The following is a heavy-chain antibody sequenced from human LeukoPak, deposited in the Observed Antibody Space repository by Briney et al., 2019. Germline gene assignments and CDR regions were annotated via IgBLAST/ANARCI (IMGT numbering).Heavy chain of an antibody. Sequence: SETLSLTCTVSGYSISSGYYWGWIRQPPGKGLEWIGYIYYSGSTNYNPSLKSRVTISVDTSKNQFSLKLSSVTAADTAVYYCARGFPYYDFWSGADLGYYYYMDVWGKGTTVTVSS. CDR3: ARGFPYYDFWSGADLGYYYYMDV. D-gene: IGHD3-3*01. J-gene: IGHJ6*03. CDR2: IYYSGST. V-gene: IGHV4-61*01. CDR1: GYSISSGYY.